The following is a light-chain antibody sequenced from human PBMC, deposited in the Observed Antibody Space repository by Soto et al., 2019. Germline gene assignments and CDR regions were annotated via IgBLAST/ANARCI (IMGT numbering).Light chain of an antibody. CDR1: QTILNSSNNKNY. V-gene: IGKV4-1*01. J-gene: IGKJ3*01. CDR3: QHRSDWPPFT. CDR2: WAS. Sequence: DIVMTQSPDSLGVSLGGRATISCKASQTILNSSNNKNYLAWYRHRPGQPPELLIYWASTRESGVPDRFSGGGSGTDFTLTISSLQAEDVAVYYCQHRSDWPPFTFGPGTKVDIK.